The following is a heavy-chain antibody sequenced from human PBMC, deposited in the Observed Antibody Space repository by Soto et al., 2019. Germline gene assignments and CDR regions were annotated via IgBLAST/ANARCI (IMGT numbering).Heavy chain of an antibody. CDR3: AREGQRDYGDFFDY. CDR2: IYYSGST. J-gene: IGHJ4*02. V-gene: IGHV4-59*01. Sequence: KPSETLSLTCTVSGGSISSYYWSWIRQPPGKGLEWIGYIYYSGSTNYNPSLKSRVTISVDTSKNQFSLKLSSVTAADTAVYYCAREGQRDYGDFFDYWGQGTLVTVSS. CDR1: GGSISSYY. D-gene: IGHD4-17*01.